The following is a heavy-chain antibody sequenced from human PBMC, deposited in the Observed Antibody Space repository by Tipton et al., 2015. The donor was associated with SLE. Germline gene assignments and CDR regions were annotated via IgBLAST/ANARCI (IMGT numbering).Heavy chain of an antibody. CDR3: ARGRAFVQGGFDY. Sequence: TLSLTCTVSGFSISTDYYWNWIRQPPGKGLEWIGSIYHSGSTYYNPSLKSRATVPVDTSKNQFSLKLNSVTAADTAVFYCARGRAFVQGGFDYWGQGTLVTVSS. D-gene: IGHD6-6*01. CDR1: GFSISTDYY. J-gene: IGHJ4*02. V-gene: IGHV4-38-2*02. CDR2: IYHSGST.